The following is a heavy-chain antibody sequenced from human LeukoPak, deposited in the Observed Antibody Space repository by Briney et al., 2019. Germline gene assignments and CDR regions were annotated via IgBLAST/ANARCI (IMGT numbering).Heavy chain of an antibody. J-gene: IGHJ4*02. CDR1: GGSISSSNW. CDR3: AREPVFPWGSGSYYRGRYFDY. V-gene: IGHV4-4*02. D-gene: IGHD3-10*01. Sequence: SETLSLTCAVSGGSISSSNWWSWVRQPPGKGLEWIGEIYHSGSTNYNPSLKSRVTISVDKSKNQFSLKLSSVTAADTAVYYCAREPVFPWGSGSYYRGRYFDYWGQGTLVTVSS. CDR2: IYHSGST.